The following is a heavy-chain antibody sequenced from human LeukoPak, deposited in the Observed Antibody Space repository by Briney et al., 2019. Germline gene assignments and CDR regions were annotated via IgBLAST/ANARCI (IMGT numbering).Heavy chain of an antibody. CDR1: GGSISSSSYY. CDR3: ARQPYSSSYAFDI. Sequence: SETLSLTCTVSGGSISSSSYYWGWIRQPPGKGLEWIGSIYYSGSTYYNPSLKSRVTISVDTSKNQFSLKLSSVTAADTAVYYCARQPYSSSYAFDIWGQGTMVTVSS. V-gene: IGHV4-39*01. CDR2: IYYSGST. D-gene: IGHD6-13*01. J-gene: IGHJ3*02.